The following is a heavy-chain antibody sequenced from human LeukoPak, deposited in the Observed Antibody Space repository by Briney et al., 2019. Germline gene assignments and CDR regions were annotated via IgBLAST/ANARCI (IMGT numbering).Heavy chain of an antibody. CDR2: ISGSGGSI. J-gene: IGHJ4*02. V-gene: IGHV3-23*01. Sequence: PGGSLRLSCAASGFTFSDYAMTWVRQAPGKGLEWVSSISGSGGSILYADSVKGRFTISRDNSRNTLYVQMNSLRAEDTAVYYCARVGRGATPGYWGQGTLVTVSS. CDR1: GFTFSDYA. D-gene: IGHD1-26*01. CDR3: ARVGRGATPGY.